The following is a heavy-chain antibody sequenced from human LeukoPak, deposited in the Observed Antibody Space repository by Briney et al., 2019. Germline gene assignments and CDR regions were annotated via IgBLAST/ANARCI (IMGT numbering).Heavy chain of an antibody. J-gene: IGHJ4*02. V-gene: IGHV4-30-4*02. D-gene: IGHD4-23*01. CDR1: GGSSRSGDYF. Sequence: PSDTLSLICAVSGGSSRSGDYFWTWLRQPPGKGLEWIGHIHYSGNTYYNPSLKSRVSISVDTSKNQFSLKLSSVTAADTAVYYCARENNDYGGKKAFDYWGQGTLVTVSS. CDR3: ARENNDYGGKKAFDY. CDR2: IHYSGNT.